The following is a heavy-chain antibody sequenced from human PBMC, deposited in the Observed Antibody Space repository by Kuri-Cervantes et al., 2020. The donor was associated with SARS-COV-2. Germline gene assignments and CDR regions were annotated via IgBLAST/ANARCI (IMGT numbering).Heavy chain of an antibody. D-gene: IGHD3-3*01. CDR3: ARDDGGRFFGKGAFDI. Sequence: GGSLRLSCAASGFTFSDYSMNWVRQAPGKGLEWVSSISSSSSYIYYADSVKGRFTISRDNAKNSLYLQMNSLRAEDTAVYYCARDDGGRFFGKGAFDIWGQGTMVTVSS. CDR2: ISSSSSYI. V-gene: IGHV3-21*01. CDR1: GFTFSDYS. J-gene: IGHJ3*02.